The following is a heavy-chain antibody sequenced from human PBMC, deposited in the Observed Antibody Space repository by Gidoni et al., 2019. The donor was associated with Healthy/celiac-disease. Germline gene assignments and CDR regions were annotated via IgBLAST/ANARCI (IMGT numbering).Heavy chain of an antibody. J-gene: IGHJ3*02. V-gene: IGHV1-69*06. D-gene: IGHD1-26*01. CDR3: ARDDRRSRWELLLDDAFDI. CDR1: GGTFSSYA. CDR2: IIPIFGTA. Sequence: QVQLVQSGAEVKKPGSSVKVSCKASGGTFSSYAISWVRQAPGQGLEWMGGIIPIFGTANYAQKFQGRVTITADKSTSTAYMELSSLRSEDTTVYYCARDDRRSRWELLLDDAFDIWGQGTMVTVSS.